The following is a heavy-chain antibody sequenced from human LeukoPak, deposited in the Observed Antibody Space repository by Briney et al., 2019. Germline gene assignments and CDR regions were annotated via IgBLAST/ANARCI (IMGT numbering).Heavy chain of an antibody. Sequence: SETLSLTCAVYGGSFSGYYWSWIRQPPGKGLEWIGEINHSGSTNYNPSLKSRVTISVDTSKNQFSLKVTSVTAADTAVYYCASRGLDYWGQGTLATVSS. CDR1: GGSFSGYY. V-gene: IGHV4-34*01. CDR2: INHSGST. J-gene: IGHJ4*02. D-gene: IGHD3-16*01. CDR3: ASRGLDY.